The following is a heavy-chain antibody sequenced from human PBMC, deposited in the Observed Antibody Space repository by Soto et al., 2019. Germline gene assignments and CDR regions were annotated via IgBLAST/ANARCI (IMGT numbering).Heavy chain of an antibody. Sequence: QVQLVQSGAEVKKPGSSVKVSCKASGGTFSSYTISWVRQAPGQGLEWMGRIIPILGIANYAQKFQGRVTXSXVKSTSTAYMELSSLRSEDTAVYYCARTEDAAAGTYWGQGTLVTVSS. CDR1: GGTFSSYT. CDR2: IIPILGIA. CDR3: ARTEDAAAGTY. D-gene: IGHD6-13*01. V-gene: IGHV1-69*02. J-gene: IGHJ4*02.